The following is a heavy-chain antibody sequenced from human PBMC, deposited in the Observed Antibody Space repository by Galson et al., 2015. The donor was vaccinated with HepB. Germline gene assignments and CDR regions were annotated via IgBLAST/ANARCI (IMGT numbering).Heavy chain of an antibody. CDR1: GFTFSSYA. V-gene: IGHV3-23*01. Sequence: SLRLSCAASGFTFSSYAMSWVRQTPGKGLEWVSAISGSGGSTYYADSVKGRFTISRDHSKNMLYLQMNSLRAEDTAVYYCAKDRGWFGDDYWGQGTLVTVSS. CDR3: AKDRGWFGDDY. D-gene: IGHD3-10*01. J-gene: IGHJ4*02. CDR2: ISGSGGST.